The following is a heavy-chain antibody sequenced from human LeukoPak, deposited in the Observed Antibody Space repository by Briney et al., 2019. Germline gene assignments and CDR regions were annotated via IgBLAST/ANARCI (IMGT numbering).Heavy chain of an antibody. Sequence: ASVKVSCKAPGYTFTSYVIHWVRQAPGQRLEWMGWISAGNGNTKYSQNFQGRVTFISNTSATTAFMELSSLRSEDAAVYYCARDSGSGNNDYWGQGTLVTVSS. J-gene: IGHJ4*02. CDR3: ARDSGSGNNDY. D-gene: IGHD1-26*01. V-gene: IGHV1-3*01. CDR2: ISAGNGNT. CDR1: GYTFTSYV.